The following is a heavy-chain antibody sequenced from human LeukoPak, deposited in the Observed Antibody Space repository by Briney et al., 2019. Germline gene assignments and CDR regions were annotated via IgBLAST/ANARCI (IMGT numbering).Heavy chain of an antibody. CDR3: AKDASTGGFFDF. J-gene: IGHJ4*02. D-gene: IGHD1-14*01. Sequence: ASVKVSCKASGYTFTGYYIHWVRQAPGQGLEWMGWINPNSGGTNYAQKFQGRVTMTRDTSISTAYMELSRLRSDDTAVYYCAKDASTGGFFDFWGQGTLVTVSS. V-gene: IGHV1-2*02. CDR2: INPNSGGT. CDR1: GYTFTGYY.